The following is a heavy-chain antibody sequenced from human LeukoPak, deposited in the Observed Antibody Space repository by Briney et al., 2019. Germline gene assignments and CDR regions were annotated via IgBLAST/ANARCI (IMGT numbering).Heavy chain of an antibody. D-gene: IGHD1-1*01. CDR3: ARVVWKVVAGRTSLYYYYMDV. J-gene: IGHJ6*03. V-gene: IGHV3-74*01. CDR2: INTDGSST. CDR1: GFTFSSYW. Sequence: GGSLRLSCAASGFTFSSYWMHWVRQAPGKGLAWVSRINTDGSSTSNADSVKGRFTISRDNSKNTLYLQMNSLRAEDTAVYYCARVVWKVVAGRTSLYYYYMDVWGKGTTVTISS.